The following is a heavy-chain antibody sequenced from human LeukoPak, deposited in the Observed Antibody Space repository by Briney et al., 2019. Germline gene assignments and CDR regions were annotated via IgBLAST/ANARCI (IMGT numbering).Heavy chain of an antibody. V-gene: IGHV1-69*01. D-gene: IGHD2-21*02. CDR1: GGTFSSYA. Sequence: SVKVSCKASGGTFSSYAISWVRQAPGQGLEWMGGIIPIFGTANYAQKFQGRVTITADESTSTAYMELSSLRSEDTAVYYCARSWYCGGDCYSETNWFDPWGQGTLVTVSS. J-gene: IGHJ5*02. CDR3: ARSWYCGGDCYSETNWFDP. CDR2: IIPIFGTA.